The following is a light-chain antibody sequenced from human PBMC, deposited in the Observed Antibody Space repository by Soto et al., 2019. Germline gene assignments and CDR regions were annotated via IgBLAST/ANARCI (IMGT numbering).Light chain of an antibody. J-gene: IGKJ2*01. CDR2: GAS. Sequence: DIPMTQSPSSVSASVGDRVTITCRASQGISSLLAWYQQRPGKAPKLLISGASSLQSGVPSRFSGSGSGTDFTLTINSLQPEDFATYYCQQAYSFPYTFGQGTKLEIK. CDR3: QQAYSFPYT. V-gene: IGKV1-12*01. CDR1: QGISSL.